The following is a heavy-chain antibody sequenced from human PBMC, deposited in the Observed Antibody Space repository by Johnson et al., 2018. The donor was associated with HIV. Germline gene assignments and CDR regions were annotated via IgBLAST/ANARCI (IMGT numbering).Heavy chain of an antibody. D-gene: IGHD3-22*01. Sequence: QEQLVESGGGVVQPGRSLRLSCAASGFTFSSYAMHWVRQAPGKGLEWVAVISYDGSNKYYADSVKGRFTISRDNSKNTLYLQMNSLRAEDTAVYYCAKGIVVGVRAFDIWGQGTMVTVSS. CDR1: GFTFSSYA. J-gene: IGHJ3*02. CDR3: AKGIVVGVRAFDI. V-gene: IGHV3-30*04. CDR2: ISYDGSNK.